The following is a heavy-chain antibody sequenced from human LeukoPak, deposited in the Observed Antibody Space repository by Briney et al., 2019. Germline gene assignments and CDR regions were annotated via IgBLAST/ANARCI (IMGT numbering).Heavy chain of an antibody. J-gene: IGHJ5*02. Sequence: GGSLSLSCAASGFTFNSYGMHWVRQAPGKGLEWVSFIQYDGGNKYYADSVKGRFIISRDNSKNTVYLQMNSLRSDDTAVYYCASKRSSSSWYEWFDPWGQGTLVTVSS. V-gene: IGHV3-30*02. D-gene: IGHD6-13*01. CDR3: ASKRSSSSWYEWFDP. CDR1: GFTFNSYG. CDR2: IQYDGGNK.